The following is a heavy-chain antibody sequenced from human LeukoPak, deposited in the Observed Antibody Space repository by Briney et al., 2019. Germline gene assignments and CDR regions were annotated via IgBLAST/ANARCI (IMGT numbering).Heavy chain of an antibody. CDR1: GYTLTELS. CDR2: FYPEDGET. V-gene: IGHV1-24*01. D-gene: IGHD6-19*01. CDR3: ATVRGSGWRMDY. J-gene: IGHJ4*02. Sequence: ASVKVSCKVSGYTLTELSMHWVRQAPGKGLEWMGGFYPEDGETIYAQKFQGRVTMTEDTSTDTAYMELSSLRSEDTAVYYCATVRGSGWRMDYWGQGTLVTVSS.